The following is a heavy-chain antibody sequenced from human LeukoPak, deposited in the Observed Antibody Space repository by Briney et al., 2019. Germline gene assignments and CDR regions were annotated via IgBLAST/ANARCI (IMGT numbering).Heavy chain of an antibody. J-gene: IGHJ4*02. D-gene: IGHD2-2*01. Sequence: GRSLRLSCAASGFSFSTFAMIWVRQAPEKGLEFVSVIGSDSGGIQYADSVKGRFTISRDNSKNTMYLQMNSLRAEDTAVYYCARETSPGPFDYWGQGTLVTVSS. V-gene: IGHV3-23*01. CDR3: ARETSPGPFDY. CDR2: IGSDSGGI. CDR1: GFSFSTFA.